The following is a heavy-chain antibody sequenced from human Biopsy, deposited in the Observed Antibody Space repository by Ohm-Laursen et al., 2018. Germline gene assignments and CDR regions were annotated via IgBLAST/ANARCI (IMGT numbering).Heavy chain of an antibody. V-gene: IGHV1-69*06. CDR2: IIPIFQTT. CDR1: GGTFSASG. CDR3: ATVRGLVWFGELIA. J-gene: IGHJ5*02. D-gene: IGHD3-10*01. Sequence: ASVKVSCKVIGGTFSASGISWVRLAPGHGLEFVGGIIPIFQTTHYAQSFQGRVTIVADKSTSAAYMELSSLRSDDTAIYYCATVRGLVWFGELIAWGQGTLVTVSS.